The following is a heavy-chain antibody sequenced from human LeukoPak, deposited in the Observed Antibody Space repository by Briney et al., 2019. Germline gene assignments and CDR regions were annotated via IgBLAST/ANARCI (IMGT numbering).Heavy chain of an antibody. CDR2: INHSGST. Sequence: SETLSLTCAVYGGSFSGYYWSWIRQPPGKGLEWIGEINHSGSTNYNPSLKSRVTISVDTSKNQFSLRLSSVTAADTAVYYCAREPYSSSEFDPWGQGTLVTVSS. J-gene: IGHJ5*02. V-gene: IGHV4-34*01. CDR3: AREPYSSSEFDP. CDR1: GGSFSGYY. D-gene: IGHD6-13*01.